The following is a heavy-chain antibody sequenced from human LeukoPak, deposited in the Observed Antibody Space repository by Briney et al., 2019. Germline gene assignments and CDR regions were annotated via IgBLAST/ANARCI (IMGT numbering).Heavy chain of an antibody. CDR3: ARLYGSGSYYNVRYFDY. J-gene: IGHJ4*02. Sequence: SETLSLTCTVSGGSISSGGYYWSWIRQHPGKGLEWIGYIYYSGSTYYNPSPKSRVTISVDTSKNQFSLKLSSVTAADTAVYYCARLYGSGSYYNVRYFDYWGQGTLVTVSS. CDR1: GGSISSGGYY. V-gene: IGHV4-31*03. D-gene: IGHD3-10*01. CDR2: IYYSGST.